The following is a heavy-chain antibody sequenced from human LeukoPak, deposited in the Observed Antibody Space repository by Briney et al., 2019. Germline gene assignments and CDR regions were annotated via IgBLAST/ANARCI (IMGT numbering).Heavy chain of an antibody. CDR3: ARDHYGSGSLTYFDY. V-gene: IGHV4-39*07. CDR2: INHSGST. D-gene: IGHD3-10*01. CDR1: GVSISSGSYY. J-gene: IGHJ4*02. Sequence: SETLSLTRTVSGVSISSGSYYWSWIRQPPGKGLEWIGEINHSGSTNYNPSLKSRVTISVDTSKNQFSLKLSSVTAADTAVYYCARDHYGSGSLTYFDYWGQGTLVTVSS.